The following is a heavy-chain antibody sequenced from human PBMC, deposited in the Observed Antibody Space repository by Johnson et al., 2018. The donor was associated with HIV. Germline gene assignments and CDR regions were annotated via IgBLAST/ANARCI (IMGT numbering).Heavy chain of an antibody. V-gene: IGHV3-NL1*01. J-gene: IGHJ3*02. CDR2: MYSGGST. Sequence: QVQLVESGGGVVQPGKSLRLSCAASGFTFSSYAMHWVRQAPGKGLEWVAVMYSGGSTYYADSVKGRFTISRDNSKNTLSLQMNSLRAEDTAVYYCARGYYYDSSGSDDAFDIWGQGTMVTVSS. D-gene: IGHD3-22*01. CDR1: GFTFSSYA. CDR3: ARGYYYDSSGSDDAFDI.